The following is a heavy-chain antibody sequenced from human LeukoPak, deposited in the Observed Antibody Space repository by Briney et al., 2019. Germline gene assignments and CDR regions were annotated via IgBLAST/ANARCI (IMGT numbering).Heavy chain of an antibody. J-gene: IGHJ5*02. Sequence: SQTLSLTCILALDSVSRGSDCCRCIRQHPREGFGWIGYMYYSGRTYYNPSHKGRVTISVDTSKSQFSLKLSSVTAADTAVYYCARERYSSGWYYNWFDPWGQGTLVTVSS. V-gene: IGHV4-31*03. CDR2: MYYSGRT. CDR1: LDSVSRGSDC. CDR3: ARERYSSGWYYNWFDP. D-gene: IGHD6-19*01.